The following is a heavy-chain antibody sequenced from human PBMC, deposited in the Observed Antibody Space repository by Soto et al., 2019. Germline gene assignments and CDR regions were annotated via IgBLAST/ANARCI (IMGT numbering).Heavy chain of an antibody. CDR3: AKYWNYGGGYSFYGMDV. CDR2: ISYDGSNK. D-gene: IGHD1-7*01. CDR1: GFTLSTHC. J-gene: IGHJ6*02. Sequence: GGALRLPFTASGFTLSTHCMHWGRPAPGKGPEWVAVISYDGSNKYYADSVKGRFTISRDNSKNTLYLQMNSLRAEDTAVYYCAKYWNYGGGYSFYGMDVWGQGTTVTVSS. V-gene: IGHV3-30*18.